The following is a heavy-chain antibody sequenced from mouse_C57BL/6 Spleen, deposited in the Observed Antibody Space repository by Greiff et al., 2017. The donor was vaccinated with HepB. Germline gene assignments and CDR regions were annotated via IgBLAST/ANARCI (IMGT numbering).Heavy chain of an antibody. CDR2: IYIGNGYT. CDR1: GYTFTSYG. V-gene: IGHV1-58*01. Sequence: VHVKQSGAELVRPGSSVKMSCKTSGYTFTSYGINWVKQRPGQGLEWIGYIYIGNGYTEYNEKFKGKATLTSDTSSSTAYMQLSSLTSEDSAIYFCARWGGLLEDAMDYWGQGTSVTVSS. J-gene: IGHJ4*01. CDR3: ARWGGLLEDAMDY. D-gene: IGHD2-3*01.